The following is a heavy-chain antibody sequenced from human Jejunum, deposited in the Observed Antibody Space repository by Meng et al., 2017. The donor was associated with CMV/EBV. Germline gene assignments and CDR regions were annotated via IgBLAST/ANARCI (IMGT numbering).Heavy chain of an antibody. Sequence: GNTFTSYSLRSVRQAPGQGPEWMGIINPSGGTTSYAQEFQGRVTMARDTSTSTVYMGLSSLRSEDTAVYYCARDSGGGVNWFDPWGQGTRVTVSS. CDR1: GNTFTSYS. D-gene: IGHD3-16*01. V-gene: IGHV1-46*01. CDR3: ARDSGGGVNWFDP. J-gene: IGHJ5*02. CDR2: INPSGGTT.